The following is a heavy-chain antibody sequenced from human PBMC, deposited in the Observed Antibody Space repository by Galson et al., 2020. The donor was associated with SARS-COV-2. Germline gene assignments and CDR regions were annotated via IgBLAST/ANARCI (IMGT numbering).Heavy chain of an antibody. Sequence: GESLKISCAASGFTFSSYWMHWVRQAPGKGLVWVSRINSDGSSTSYADSVKGRFTISRDNAKNTLYLQMNSLRAEDTAVYYCARLLDPDHYGDYVGEKGSDYYYYGMDVWGQGTTVTVSS. D-gene: IGHD4-17*01. CDR2: INSDGSST. V-gene: IGHV3-74*01. CDR3: ARLLDPDHYGDYVGEKGSDYYYYGMDV. J-gene: IGHJ6*02. CDR1: GFTFSSYW.